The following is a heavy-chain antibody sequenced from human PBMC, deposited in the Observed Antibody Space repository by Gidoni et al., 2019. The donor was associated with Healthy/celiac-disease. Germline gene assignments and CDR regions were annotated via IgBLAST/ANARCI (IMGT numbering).Heavy chain of an antibody. Sequence: AEVKKPGSSVKVSCKASGGTFSSYATSWVRQAPGQGLEWMGGIIPIFGTANYAQKFQGRVTITADESTSTAYMELSSLRSEDTAVYYCARDSNGELRFAYYYYGMDVWGQGTTVTVSS. D-gene: IGHD3-3*01. CDR1: GGTFSSYA. CDR3: ARDSNGELRFAYYYYGMDV. V-gene: IGHV1-69*01. J-gene: IGHJ6*02. CDR2: IIPIFGTA.